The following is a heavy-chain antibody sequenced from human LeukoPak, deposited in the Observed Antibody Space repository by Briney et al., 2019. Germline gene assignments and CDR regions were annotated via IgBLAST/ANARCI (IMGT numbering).Heavy chain of an antibody. CDR2: IKQDGSEK. Sequence: GGSLRLSCVASGFTFSSYWMSWVRQAPGKGLEWVANIKQDGSEKYYVDSVKGRFTISRDNAKNSLYLQMYSLRAEDTAVYYCARTSPGWWELTYFDYWGQGTLVTVSS. V-gene: IGHV3-7*01. CDR3: ARTSPGWWELTYFDY. J-gene: IGHJ4*02. CDR1: GFTFSSYW. D-gene: IGHD1-26*01.